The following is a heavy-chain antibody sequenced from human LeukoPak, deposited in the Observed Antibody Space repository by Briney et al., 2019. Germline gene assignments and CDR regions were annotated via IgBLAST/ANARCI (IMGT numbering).Heavy chain of an antibody. J-gene: IGHJ4*02. D-gene: IGHD3-22*01. Sequence: GGSLRLSCAVSGITLSNYGMSWVRQAPGKGLEWVAGISDSGGGTNYADSVKGRFTIFRDNPKNTLYLQMNSLRAEDTAVYFCAKRGVVIRVILVGFHKEAYYFDSWGQGALVTVSS. CDR1: GITLSNYG. V-gene: IGHV3-23*01. CDR2: ISDSGGGT. CDR3: AKRGVVIRVILVGFHKEAYYFDS.